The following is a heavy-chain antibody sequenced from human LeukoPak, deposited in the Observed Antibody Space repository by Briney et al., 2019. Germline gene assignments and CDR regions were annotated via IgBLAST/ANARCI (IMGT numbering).Heavy chain of an antibody. CDR3: ARDAYTNTRRYDH. V-gene: IGHV3-7*04. CDR1: GFSLNNAW. J-gene: IGHJ4*02. CDR2: IKQDGSEH. D-gene: IGHD2-8*01. Sequence: GGSLRLSCAASGFSLNNAWMSWVRQAPGKGLEWVANIKQDGSEHYYVDSVKGRFTISRDNAKNSLYLQMNSLRAEDTAVYYCARDAYTNTRRYDHWGQGTLVTVSS.